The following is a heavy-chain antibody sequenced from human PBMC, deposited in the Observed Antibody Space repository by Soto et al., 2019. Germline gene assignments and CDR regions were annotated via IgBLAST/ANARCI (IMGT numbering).Heavy chain of an antibody. D-gene: IGHD4-17*01. CDR1: GGTFSSYT. Sequence: ASVKVSCKASGGTFSSYTISWVRQAPGQGLEWMGRIIPILGIANYAQKFQGRVTITADKSTSTAYMELSSLRSEDTAVYYCARVPHYGDYGYYFDYWGQGTLVTVSS. CDR2: IIPILGIA. V-gene: IGHV1-69*02. J-gene: IGHJ4*02. CDR3: ARVPHYGDYGYYFDY.